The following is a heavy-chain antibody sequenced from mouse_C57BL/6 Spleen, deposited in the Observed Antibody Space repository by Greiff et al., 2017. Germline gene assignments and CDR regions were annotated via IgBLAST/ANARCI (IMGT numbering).Heavy chain of an antibody. CDR3: ARWGNYYDYLYAMDY. CDR2: INPSNGGT. Sequence: VQLQQPGTELVKPGASVKLSCKASGYTFTSYWMHWVQQRPGQGLEWIGNINPSNGGTNYNEKFKSQATMTVDKSSSTAYLQLSSLTSEDSAVYNWARWGNYYDYLYAMDYWGQGTSVTVAS. CDR1: GYTFTSYW. V-gene: IGHV1-53*01. J-gene: IGHJ4*01. D-gene: IGHD2-4*01.